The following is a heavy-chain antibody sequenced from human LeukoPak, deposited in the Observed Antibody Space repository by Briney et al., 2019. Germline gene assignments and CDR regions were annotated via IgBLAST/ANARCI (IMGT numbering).Heavy chain of an antibody. D-gene: IGHD5-12*01. V-gene: IGHV4-34*01. CDR1: SGSLSERY. J-gene: IGHJ4*02. Sequence: NASETLSLTCGVYSGSLSERYWSWIREPPGKGLEWIGEINPSGRTNYNPSLKSRVTMSMDTSKNQFSLKLSSVTAADTAVYYCARLSGYHFDYWGQGALVTVSS. CDR2: INPSGRT. CDR3: ARLSGYHFDY.